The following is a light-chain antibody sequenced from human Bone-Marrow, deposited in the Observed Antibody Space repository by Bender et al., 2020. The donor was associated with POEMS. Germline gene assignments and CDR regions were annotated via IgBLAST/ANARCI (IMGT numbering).Light chain of an antibody. J-gene: IGLJ3*02. CDR1: SSDVGGYDS. CDR3: CAYAGSRTFVL. V-gene: IGLV2-23*02. Sequence: QSALTQPASVSGSPGQSITISCTGTSSDVGGYDSVSWYQHHPGKAPKLMLYEVSNRPSGISDRFSGSKSGSTASLTISGLQADDEGDYYCCAYAGSRTFVLFGGGTKLTVL. CDR2: EVS.